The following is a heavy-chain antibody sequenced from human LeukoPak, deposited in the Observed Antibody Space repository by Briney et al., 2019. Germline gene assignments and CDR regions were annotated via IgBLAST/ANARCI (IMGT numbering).Heavy chain of an antibody. V-gene: IGHV3-48*03. D-gene: IGHD5-18*01. Sequence: GGSLRLSCAASGFTFSSYEMNWVRQAPGKGLEWVSYISSSGSTIYYADSVKGRFTISRDNAKNSLYLQMNSLRAEDTAVYYCARVPPRGYSYGEAYYYYYMDVWGKGTTVTISS. J-gene: IGHJ6*03. CDR3: ARVPPRGYSYGEAYYYYYMDV. CDR2: ISSSGSTI. CDR1: GFTFSSYE.